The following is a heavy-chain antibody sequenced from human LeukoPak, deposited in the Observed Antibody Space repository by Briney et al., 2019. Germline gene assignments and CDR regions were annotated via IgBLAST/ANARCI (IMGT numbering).Heavy chain of an antibody. V-gene: IGHV3-7*03. D-gene: IGHD3-16*01. CDR3: ARGVGLDL. J-gene: IGHJ6*02. Sequence: GGSLRLSCAASGFTFNSYAMSWARQAPGKGLEWVASINHNGNVNYYVDSVKGPFTISTDNPKNSLYLQMSNLRAEDTAVYFCARGVGLDLWGQGATVTVSS. CDR2: INHNGNVN. CDR1: GFTFNSYA.